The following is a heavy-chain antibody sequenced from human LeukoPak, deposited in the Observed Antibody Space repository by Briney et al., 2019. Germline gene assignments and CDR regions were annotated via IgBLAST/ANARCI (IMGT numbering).Heavy chain of an antibody. CDR2: IYYSGST. J-gene: IGHJ6*03. CDR1: GGSISSYY. D-gene: IGHD6-6*01. V-gene: IGHV4-59*01. Sequence: SETLSLTCTVSGGSISSYYWSWIRQPPGKGLEWIGYIYYSGSTNYNPSLKSRVTISVDTSKNQFSLKLSSVTAADTAVYYCARGRVAARVSEYYYYYMDVWGKGTTVTVSS. CDR3: ARGRVAARVSEYYYYYMDV.